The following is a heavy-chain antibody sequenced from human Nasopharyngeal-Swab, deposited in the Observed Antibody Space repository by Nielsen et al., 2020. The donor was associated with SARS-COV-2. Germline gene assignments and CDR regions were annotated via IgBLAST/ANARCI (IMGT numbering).Heavy chain of an antibody. CDR2: ISSSSSYI. Sequence: ETLSLTCAASGFTFSSYSMNWVRQAPGKGLEWVSSISSSSSYIYYADSVKGRFTISRDNAKNSLYLQMNSLRAEDTAVYHCARDDTVQGVLNWFDPWGQGTLVTVSS. J-gene: IGHJ5*02. CDR3: ARDDTVQGVLNWFDP. D-gene: IGHD3-10*01. V-gene: IGHV3-21*01. CDR1: GFTFSSYS.